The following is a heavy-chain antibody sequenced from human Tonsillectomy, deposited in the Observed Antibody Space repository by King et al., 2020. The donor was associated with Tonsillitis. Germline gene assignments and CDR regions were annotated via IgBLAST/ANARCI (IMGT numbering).Heavy chain of an antibody. D-gene: IGHD3-10*01. CDR3: ANGDVY. CDR1: GYSISSGYY. V-gene: IGHV4-38-2*02. Sequence: QLQESGPGLVKPSETLSLTCTVSGYSISSGYYWGWIRQPPGKGLEWIGSIYHSGSTYYNPSLKSRVTISVDTSKNPFSLKLSSVTAADTAVYYCANGDVYWGQGTLVTVSS. J-gene: IGHJ4*02. CDR2: IYHSGST.